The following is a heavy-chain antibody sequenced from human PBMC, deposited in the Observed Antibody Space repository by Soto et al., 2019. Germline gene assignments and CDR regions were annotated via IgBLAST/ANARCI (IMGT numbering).Heavy chain of an antibody. CDR2: INSDGSST. Sequence: PGGSLRLSCAASGFTFSSYWMHWVRQAPGKGLVWVSRINSDGSSTSYADSVKGRFTISRDNAKNTLYLQMNSLRAEDTAVYYCARDRRVVVAARIYYYYGMDVWGQGTTVTVSS. CDR3: ARDRRVVVAARIYYYYGMDV. J-gene: IGHJ6*02. D-gene: IGHD2-15*01. CDR1: GFTFSSYW. V-gene: IGHV3-74*01.